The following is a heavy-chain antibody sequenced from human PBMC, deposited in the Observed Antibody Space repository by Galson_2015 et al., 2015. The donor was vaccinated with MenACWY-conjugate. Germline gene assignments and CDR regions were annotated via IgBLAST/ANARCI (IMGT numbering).Heavy chain of an antibody. Sequence: QSGAEEKKPGESLTISCKGSGYSFTNYWIGWVRQMPGRGLEWMGLIDPHNSNTRYSPSFQGQVTISADESISTAFLQWSSLKASDTAMYYCARHPPGGRGMDVWGRGTTVTVSS. V-gene: IGHV5-51*01. CDR1: GYSFTNYW. J-gene: IGHJ6*02. D-gene: IGHD1-26*01. CDR2: IDPHNSNT. CDR3: ARHPPGGRGMDV.